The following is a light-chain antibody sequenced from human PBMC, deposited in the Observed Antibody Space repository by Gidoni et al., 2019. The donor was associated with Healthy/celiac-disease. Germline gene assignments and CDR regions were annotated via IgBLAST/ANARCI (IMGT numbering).Light chain of an antibody. CDR2: LGS. V-gene: IGKV2-28*01. Sequence: DSVMTQSPPSLPVTPGEPAPISCRSSQSLLHSNGYNYLDWYLQKPGQSPQLLIYLGSNRASGVPDRFSGSGSGTDFTLKISRVEAEDVGVYYCMQALQTPWTFGQXTKVEIK. J-gene: IGKJ1*01. CDR3: MQALQTPWT. CDR1: QSLLHSNGYNY.